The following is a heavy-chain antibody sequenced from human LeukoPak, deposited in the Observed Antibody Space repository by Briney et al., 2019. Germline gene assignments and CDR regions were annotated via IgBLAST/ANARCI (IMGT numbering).Heavy chain of an antibody. Sequence: PSGGSLRLSCAASGFTFSSYWMHWVRQAPGKGLEWVGRVRDKANSYATGYAASVKGRFTISRDDSKNTAYLQMNSLMIEDTAVYYCTRQPPGTGTFDHWGQGALVTVSS. CDR2: VRDKANSYAT. J-gene: IGHJ4*02. CDR3: TRQPPGTGTFDH. D-gene: IGHD3/OR15-3a*01. V-gene: IGHV3-73*01. CDR1: GFTFSSYW.